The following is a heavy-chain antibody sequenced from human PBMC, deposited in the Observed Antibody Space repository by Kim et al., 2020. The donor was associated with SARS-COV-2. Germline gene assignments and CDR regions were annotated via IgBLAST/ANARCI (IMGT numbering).Heavy chain of an antibody. V-gene: IGHV3-49*03. D-gene: IGHD2-21*02. J-gene: IGHJ3*02. CDR1: GFTFGDYA. Sequence: GGSLRLSCTASGFTFGDYAMSWFRQAPGKGLEWVGFIRSKAYGGTTEYAASVKGRFTISRDDSKSIAYLQMNSLKTEDTAEYYCTRVWEAYCGGDCYSGADAFDIWGQGTMVTVSS. CDR3: TRVWEAYCGGDCYSGADAFDI. CDR2: IRSKAYGGTT.